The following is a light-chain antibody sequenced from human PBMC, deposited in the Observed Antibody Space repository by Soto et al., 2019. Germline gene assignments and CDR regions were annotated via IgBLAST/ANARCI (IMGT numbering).Light chain of an antibody. J-gene: IGKJ4*02. CDR2: AAS. CDR1: QGINNF. CDR3: QKYDSAPLT. Sequence: DIQMTQSPSSLSASVGDRDTITCRASQGINNFLAWYQQKPGKVPNVLIFAASILQSGVPSRFSGSGSGTDFTLTISSLQPEDVATYYCQKYDSAPLTFGGGTKVEIK. V-gene: IGKV1-27*01.